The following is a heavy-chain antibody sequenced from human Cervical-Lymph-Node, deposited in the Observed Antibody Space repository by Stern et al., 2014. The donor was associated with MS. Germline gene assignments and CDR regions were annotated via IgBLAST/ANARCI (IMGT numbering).Heavy chain of an antibody. CDR2: AWYDGSTA. Sequence: MQLVESGGGVVQPGTSLRLSCAASGFPFSSYGMHWVRLAPGKGLVWVALAWYDGSTAYYTNSVKGRFTISRDNSKNTLFLQMNSLTAEDTAVYYCARGHIPYAYNYLFDYWGQGTLVTVSS. D-gene: IGHD5-24*01. J-gene: IGHJ4*02. V-gene: IGHV3-33*01. CDR1: GFPFSSYG. CDR3: ARGHIPYAYNYLFDY.